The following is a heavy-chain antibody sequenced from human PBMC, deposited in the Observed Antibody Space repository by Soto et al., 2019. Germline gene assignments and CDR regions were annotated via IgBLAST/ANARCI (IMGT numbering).Heavy chain of an antibody. J-gene: IGHJ6*02. Sequence: QVQLVQYGAEVKKPGSSVKVSCKASGGTFGSYAISWVRQAPGQGLEWMGGIIPIPGTANYAQKLQGRVTIAADESTSTAYMELSSLRSEDAAVYYCARSQGSSTSLEIYYYYYYGMDVWGQGTTVTVSS. D-gene: IGHD2-2*01. CDR2: IIPIPGTA. CDR3: ARSQGSSTSLEIYYYYYYGMDV. V-gene: IGHV1-69*01. CDR1: GGTFGSYA.